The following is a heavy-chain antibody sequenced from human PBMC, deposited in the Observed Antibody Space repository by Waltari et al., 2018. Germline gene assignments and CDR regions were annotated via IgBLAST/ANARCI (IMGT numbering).Heavy chain of an antibody. D-gene: IGHD6-6*01. CDR1: GFTFSRYG. Sequence: QVQLVESGGGVVQPGRSLRLSCAASGFTFSRYGMHWVRQAPGKGLEWVAVIWYDGSNKYYADSVKGRFTISRDNSKNTLYLQMNSLRAEDTAVYYCARDSYSSSSGIDYWGQGTLVTVSS. V-gene: IGHV3-33*01. CDR2: IWYDGSNK. J-gene: IGHJ4*02. CDR3: ARDSYSSSSGIDY.